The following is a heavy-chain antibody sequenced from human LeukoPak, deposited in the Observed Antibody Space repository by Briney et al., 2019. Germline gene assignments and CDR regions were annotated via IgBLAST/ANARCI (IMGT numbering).Heavy chain of an antibody. CDR3: ARGAREDY. Sequence: GGSLRLSCAASGFTFSSYAMHWVRQAQGKGLEWVAVISYDGSNKYYADSVKGRFTISRDNSKNTLYLQMNSLRAEDTAVYYCARGAREDYWGQGTLVTVSS. CDR1: GFTFSSYA. CDR2: ISYDGSNK. V-gene: IGHV3-30*04. J-gene: IGHJ4*02. D-gene: IGHD3-10*01.